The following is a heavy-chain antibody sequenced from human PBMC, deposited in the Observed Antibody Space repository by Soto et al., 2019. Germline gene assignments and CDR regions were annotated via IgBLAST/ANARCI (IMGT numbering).Heavy chain of an antibody. CDR3: ARHLYCSGGRCSTRNHWFDP. J-gene: IGHJ5*02. CDR1: GYTFTSYG. D-gene: IGHD2-15*01. Sequence: QVQLVQSGAEVKKPGASVKVSCKASGYTFTSYGISWVRQAPGQGLEWMGWISDYNGNKNYALKLQGRVTMTTDTGTIPDYMKQRNLRSDDTDVYYCARHLYCSGGRCSTRNHWFDPWGQGSLLTVSS. CDR2: ISDYNGNK. V-gene: IGHV1-18*01.